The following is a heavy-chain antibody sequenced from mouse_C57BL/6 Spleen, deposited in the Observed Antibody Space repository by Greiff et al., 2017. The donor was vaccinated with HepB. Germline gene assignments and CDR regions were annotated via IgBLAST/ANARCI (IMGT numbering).Heavy chain of an antibody. D-gene: IGHD4-1*01. CDR1: GYAFSSSW. V-gene: IGHV1-82*01. Sequence: VKLMESGPELVKPGASVKISCKASGYAFSSSWMNWVKQRPGKGLEWIGRIYPGDGDTNYNGKFKGKATLTADKSSSTAYMQLSSLTSEDSAVYFCARELGPYFDVWGTGTTVTVSS. CDR3: ARELGPYFDV. CDR2: IYPGDGDT. J-gene: IGHJ1*03.